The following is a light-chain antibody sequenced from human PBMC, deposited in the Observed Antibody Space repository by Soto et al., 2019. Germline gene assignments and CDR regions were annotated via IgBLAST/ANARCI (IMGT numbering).Light chain of an antibody. Sequence: DIQMTQSPSSLSASVGDRVTLICRASQTIRTYLNWYQQKPGKAPKPLIYNSSSLHSGVPSRFSGSGSGTDFTLTISSLQPEDFATYYCQQVYSTPITFGQGTRLEI. CDR3: QQVYSTPIT. V-gene: IGKV1-39*01. CDR1: QTIRTY. CDR2: NSS. J-gene: IGKJ5*01.